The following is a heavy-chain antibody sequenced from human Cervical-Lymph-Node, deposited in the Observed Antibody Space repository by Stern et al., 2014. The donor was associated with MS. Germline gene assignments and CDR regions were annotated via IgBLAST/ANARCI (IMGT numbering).Heavy chain of an antibody. V-gene: IGHV4-31*03. J-gene: IGHJ2*01. Sequence: VQLEESGPGLVKHSQTLSLTCTVSGGSISSGGYYWSWSGQLPGKGLEWIGFISYSGSAYYSPSLKSRVFISVNMSENHLSLKLTSVTAADTAVYYCVRSSWGGFDLWGRGTLVSVSS. D-gene: IGHD1-26*01. CDR2: ISYSGSA. CDR1: GGSISSGGYY. CDR3: VRSSWGGFDL.